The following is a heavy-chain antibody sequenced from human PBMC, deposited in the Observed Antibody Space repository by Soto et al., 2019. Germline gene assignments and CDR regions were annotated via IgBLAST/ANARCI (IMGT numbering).Heavy chain of an antibody. CDR3: ARDANGITGTTGVDY. CDR1: GFTFSSYS. V-gene: IGHV3-21*01. J-gene: IGHJ4*02. D-gene: IGHD1-7*01. Sequence: GGSLRLSCAASGFTFSSYSMHWVRQAPGKGLEWVSSISSSSYIYYADSVKGRFTISRDNAKNSLYLQMNSLRAEDTAVYYCARDANGITGTTGVDYWGQGTLVTVSS. CDR2: ISSSSYI.